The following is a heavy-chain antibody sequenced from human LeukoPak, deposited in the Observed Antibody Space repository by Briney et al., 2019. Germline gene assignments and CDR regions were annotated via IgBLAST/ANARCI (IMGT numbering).Heavy chain of an antibody. CDR2: INPSGGST. V-gene: IGHV1-46*01. CDR1: GYTFTDYY. D-gene: IGHD2-8*01. CDR3: ARGIGRYATFDP. J-gene: IGHJ5*02. Sequence: ASVKVSCKTSGYTFTDYYMHWVRQAPGQGLEWMGIINPSGGSTSYAQKFQGRVTMTRDMSTSTVYMELSSLRSEDTAVYYCARGIGRYATFDPWGQGTLVTVSS.